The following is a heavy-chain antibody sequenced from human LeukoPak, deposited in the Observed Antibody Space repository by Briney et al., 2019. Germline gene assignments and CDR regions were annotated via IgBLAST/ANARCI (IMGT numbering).Heavy chain of an antibody. D-gene: IGHD5-24*01. Sequence: GGSPRLSCAASGFIFGNAWMNWVRQAPGKGLEWVGHIKSKIGGGTTEYAAPVKGRFTISRDDSKNTLYLQINSLKTEDTAVYYCTKERYWRDGYNTGYYYGMDVWGQGTTVTVS. V-gene: IGHV3-15*07. J-gene: IGHJ6*02. CDR3: TKERYWRDGYNTGYYYGMDV. CDR1: GFIFGNAW. CDR2: IKSKIGGGTT.